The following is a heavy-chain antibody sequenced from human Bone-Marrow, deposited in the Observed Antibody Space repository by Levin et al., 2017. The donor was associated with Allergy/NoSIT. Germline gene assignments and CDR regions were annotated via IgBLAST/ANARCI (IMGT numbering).Heavy chain of an antibody. CDR2: LSYDGGTK. J-gene: IGHJ4*02. D-gene: IGHD3-22*01. CDR3: ARGFLHTSDYSYFDY. V-gene: IGHV3-30-3*01. CDR1: FPSYA. Sequence: GGSLRLSCEGSFPSYAMHWVRQAPGKGLEWLSFLSYDGGTKYYADSVKGRFSVSRDNSKRTLYLQMSSLRTEDTAVYYCARGFLHTSDYSYFDYWGQGTLVTVYS.